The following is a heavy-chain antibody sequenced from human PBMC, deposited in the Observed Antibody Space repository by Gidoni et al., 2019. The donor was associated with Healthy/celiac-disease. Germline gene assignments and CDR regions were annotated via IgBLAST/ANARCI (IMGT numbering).Heavy chain of an antibody. CDR3: AKDFTYSSSWTVNDY. Sequence: EVQLLESGGVLVPPGLSLRLSFSASGFTFSSYAMSWVRPAPGKGLVWVSAISGSGGSTYYADSVKGRFTISGDNSKNTLYLKMNSLRAEDTAVYYCAKDFTYSSSWTVNDYWGQGTLVTVSS. CDR1: GFTFSSYA. V-gene: IGHV3-23*01. J-gene: IGHJ4*02. CDR2: ISGSGGST. D-gene: IGHD6-13*01.